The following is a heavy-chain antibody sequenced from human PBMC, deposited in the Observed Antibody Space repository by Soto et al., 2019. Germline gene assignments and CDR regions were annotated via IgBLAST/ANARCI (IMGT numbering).Heavy chain of an antibody. Sequence: SETLSLTCTVSGGSINTYNLYWAWVCQPQGKGLEWIASIHYGGNAYYSPSLTTRATISRDTSKNRVSLELRSVTAADTAVYYCARVNVTLDLWGLGTLVTVS. CDR2: IHYGGNA. V-gene: IGHV4-39*01. D-gene: IGHD2-21*02. J-gene: IGHJ4*02. CDR3: ARVNVTLDL. CDR1: GGSINTYNLY.